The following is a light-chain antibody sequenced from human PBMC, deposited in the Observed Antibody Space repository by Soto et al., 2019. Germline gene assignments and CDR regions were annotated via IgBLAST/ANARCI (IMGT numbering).Light chain of an antibody. V-gene: IGLV1-40*01. Sequence: QSVLTQPPSVSGAPGQRVTISCTGSSSNIGADYDVHWYQHLPGTAPQLLIYGNNNRPSGVPDRFSGSRSGTSASLAITGLQAEDEADYYCQSFDSSLNSVVFGGGTQLTVL. J-gene: IGLJ3*02. CDR2: GNN. CDR3: QSFDSSLNSVV. CDR1: SSNIGADYD.